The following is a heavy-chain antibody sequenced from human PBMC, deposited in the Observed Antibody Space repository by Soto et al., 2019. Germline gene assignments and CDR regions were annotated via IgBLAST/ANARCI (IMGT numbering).Heavy chain of an antibody. CDR3: ASPGHISSPVLHYYFAIDV. CDR2: ISYDGSNK. D-gene: IGHD6-13*01. Sequence: QVQLVESGGGVVQPGRSLRLSCAASGLTFSSYALHWVRQAPGKGLESVALISYDGSNKYYADSVKGRFTISRDNSKNTLDLQMNSLRAEDTAVYYCASPGHISSPVLHYYFAIDVWGQGTTVTVSS. J-gene: IGHJ6*02. CDR1: GLTFSSYA. V-gene: IGHV3-30-3*01.